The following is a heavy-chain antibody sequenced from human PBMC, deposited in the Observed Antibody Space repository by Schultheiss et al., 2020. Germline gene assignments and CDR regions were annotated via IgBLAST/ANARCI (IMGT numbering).Heavy chain of an antibody. CDR1: GGSISSYY. V-gene: IGHV4-59*08. CDR3: ARGRELRPWHP. CDR2: IYYSGST. J-gene: IGHJ5*02. Sequence: SETLSLTCTVSGGSISSYYWSWIRQPPGKGLEWIGYIYYSGSTYYNPSLKSRVTISVDTSKNQFSLKLSSVTAADTAVYYCARGRELRPWHPWGQGNLVNVYS. D-gene: IGHD1-26*01.